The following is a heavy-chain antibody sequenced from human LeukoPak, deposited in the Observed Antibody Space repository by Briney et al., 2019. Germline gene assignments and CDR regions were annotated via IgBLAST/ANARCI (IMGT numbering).Heavy chain of an antibody. CDR2: MFSGGST. CDR3: ARDSGYYDFWSGYFLSATPGGGFDP. CDR1: GGSISSSTFY. V-gene: IGHV4-39*02. D-gene: IGHD3-3*01. J-gene: IGHJ5*02. Sequence: PSETLSLTCTVSGGSISSSTFYWGWIRQPPGKGLEWIGSMFSGGSTNYNPSLKSRVTISVDTSKNHFSLKLSSVTAADTAVYYCARDSGYYDFWSGYFLSATPGGGFDPWGQGTLVTVSS.